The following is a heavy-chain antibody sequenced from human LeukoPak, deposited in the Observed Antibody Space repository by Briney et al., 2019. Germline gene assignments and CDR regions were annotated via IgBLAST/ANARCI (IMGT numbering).Heavy chain of an antibody. Sequence: GGSLRLSCAASGFTVSSNYMSWVRQAPGKGLEWVSVIYTGGSTYYADSVKGRFTISRDDSKNTLYLQMNSLRAEDTAVHYCARAYCSGGSCYPYYFDYWGQGNLVTVSS. D-gene: IGHD2-15*01. CDR1: GFTVSSNY. J-gene: IGHJ4*02. V-gene: IGHV3-53*01. CDR3: ARAYCSGGSCYPYYFDY. CDR2: IYTGGST.